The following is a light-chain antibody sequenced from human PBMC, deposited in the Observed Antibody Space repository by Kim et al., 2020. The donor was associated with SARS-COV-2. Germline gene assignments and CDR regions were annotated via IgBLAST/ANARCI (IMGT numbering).Light chain of an antibody. CDR3: HQHCAAPWT. V-gene: IGKV4-1*01. J-gene: IGKJ1*01. CDR2: WAS. CDR1: QIVVYESKNKDY. Sequence: ANMKCKSSQIVVYESKNKDYLAWYQQKPGQAPKLLINWASTSESGVPDRFSGSGSGTDFTLTIRSLQAEDVAVYYCHQHCAAPWTFGQGTKVEIK.